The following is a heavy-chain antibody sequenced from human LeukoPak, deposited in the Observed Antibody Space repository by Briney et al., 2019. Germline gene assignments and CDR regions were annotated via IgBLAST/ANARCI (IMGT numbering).Heavy chain of an antibody. V-gene: IGHV3-23*01. Sequence: GGSLRLSCAASGFTFSSYAMSWVRQAPGKGLEWVSAISGSGGSTYYADSVKGRFTISRGNSKNTPYLQMNSLRAEDTAVYYCAKGTYYYDSSGYDHWGQGTLVTVSS. D-gene: IGHD3-22*01. CDR3: AKGTYYYDSSGYDH. CDR1: GFTFSSYA. J-gene: IGHJ4*02. CDR2: ISGSGGST.